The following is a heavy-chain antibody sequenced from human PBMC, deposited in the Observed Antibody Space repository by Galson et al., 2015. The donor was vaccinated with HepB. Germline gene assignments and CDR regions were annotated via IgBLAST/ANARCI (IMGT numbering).Heavy chain of an antibody. V-gene: IGHV1-69*10. CDR3: ARTTSLPGNYDFWSGYYYSFDY. CDR1: GGTFSSYA. J-gene: IGHJ4*02. Sequence: SVKVSCKASGGTFSSYAISWVRQAPGQGLEWMGGIIPILGIANYAQKFQGRVTITADKSTSTAYMELSSLRSEDTAVYYCARTTSLPGNYDFWSGYYYSFDYWGQRTLVTVSP. D-gene: IGHD3-3*01. CDR2: IIPILGIA.